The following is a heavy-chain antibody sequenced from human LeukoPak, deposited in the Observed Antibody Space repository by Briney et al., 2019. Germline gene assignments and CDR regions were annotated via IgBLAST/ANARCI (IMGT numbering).Heavy chain of an antibody. Sequence: GGSLRLSCAASGFTFDDYAMHWVRQAPGKGLEWVSGISWNSGSIGYADSVKGRFTISRDNAKNSLYLQMNSLRAEDTAVCYCARGDYFGSGRNLDYWGQGTLVTVSS. CDR3: ARGDYFGSGRNLDY. J-gene: IGHJ4*02. CDR2: ISWNSGSI. D-gene: IGHD3-10*01. CDR1: GFTFDDYA. V-gene: IGHV3-9*01.